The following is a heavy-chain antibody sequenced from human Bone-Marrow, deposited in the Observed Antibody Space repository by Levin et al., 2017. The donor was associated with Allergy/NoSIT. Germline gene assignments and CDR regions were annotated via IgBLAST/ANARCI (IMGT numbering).Heavy chain of an antibody. J-gene: IGHJ4*02. Sequence: PGGSLRLSCAASEFTFSTYWMAWVRQAPGKGLEWVANIKEDGSAKYYVDSVRGRFTISRDNAKNSLSLQMNSLRAEDTAVYYCARDRGYLQFDYWGQGTLVTVSS. CDR3: ARDRGYLQFDY. CDR1: EFTFSTYW. V-gene: IGHV3-7*01. CDR2: IKEDGSAK. D-gene: IGHD3-10*01.